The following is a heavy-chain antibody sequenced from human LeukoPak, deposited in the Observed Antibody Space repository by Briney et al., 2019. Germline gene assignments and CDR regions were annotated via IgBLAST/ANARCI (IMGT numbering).Heavy chain of an antibody. V-gene: IGHV3-21*01. CDR2: ISSSSSYI. J-gene: IGHJ4*02. CDR3: ARGSAAGTGAGFDY. D-gene: IGHD6-13*01. CDR1: GFTFSSYS. Sequence: GGSLRLSCAASGFTFSSYSMNWVRQAPGKGLEWVSSISSSSSYIYYADSVKGRFTISRDNAKNSLYLQMNSLRAEDTAVYYCARGSAAGTGAGFDYWGQGTLVTVSS.